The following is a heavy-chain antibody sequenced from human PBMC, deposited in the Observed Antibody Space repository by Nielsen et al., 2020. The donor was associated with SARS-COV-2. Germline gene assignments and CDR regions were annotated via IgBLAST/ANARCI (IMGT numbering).Heavy chain of an antibody. CDR3: ATLYSGSFGY. D-gene: IGHD1-26*01. CDR2: INHSGST. CDR1: GGSFSGYY. J-gene: IGHJ4*02. V-gene: IGHV4-34*01. Sequence: SETLSLTCAVYGGSFSGYYWSWIRQPPGKGLEWIGEINHSGSTNYNPSLKSRVTISVDTSKNQFSLKLSSVTAADTAVYYCATLYSGSFGYWGQGTLVTVSS.